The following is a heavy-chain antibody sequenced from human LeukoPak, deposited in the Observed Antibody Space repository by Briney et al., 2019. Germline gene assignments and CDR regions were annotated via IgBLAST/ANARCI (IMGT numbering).Heavy chain of an antibody. CDR1: GGSISSGSYY. V-gene: IGHV4-61*02. Sequence: SETLSLTCTVSGGSISSGSYYWSWIRQPAGKGLEWIGRIYTSGSTNYNPSLKSRVTISVDTSKNQFSLKLSSVTAADTAVYYCASTSIAARPGSVDYWGQGTLVTVSS. J-gene: IGHJ4*02. CDR2: IYTSGST. CDR3: ASTSIAARPGSVDY. D-gene: IGHD6-6*01.